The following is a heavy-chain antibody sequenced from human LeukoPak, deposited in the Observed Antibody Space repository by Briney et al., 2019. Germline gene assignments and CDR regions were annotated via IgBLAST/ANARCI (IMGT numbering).Heavy chain of an antibody. Sequence: SVKVSCKASGGTFSSYAISWVRQAPGQELEWMGGIIPIFGTANYAQKFQGRVTTTADKSTSTAYMELSSLRSEDTAVYYCARELAVAGRNYYYYGIDVWGKGTTVTVSS. CDR2: IIPIFGTA. D-gene: IGHD6-19*01. CDR3: ARELAVAGRNYYYYGIDV. J-gene: IGHJ6*04. CDR1: GGTFSSYA. V-gene: IGHV1-69*06.